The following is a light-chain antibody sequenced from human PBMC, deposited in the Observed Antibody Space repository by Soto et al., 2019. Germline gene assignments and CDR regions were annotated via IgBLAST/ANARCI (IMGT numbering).Light chain of an antibody. Sequence: DSHLTQSQIYLSASVGVRVTISFRASQSISSWLAWYQQKPGKAPKLLIYKASSLESGVPSRFSVSGSGTEFTLPLSSLQSDDFAPYNCQQYNSYHTFGQGTRLEIK. CDR3: QQYNSYHT. CDR2: KAS. CDR1: QSISSW. J-gene: IGKJ5*01. V-gene: IGKV1-5*03.